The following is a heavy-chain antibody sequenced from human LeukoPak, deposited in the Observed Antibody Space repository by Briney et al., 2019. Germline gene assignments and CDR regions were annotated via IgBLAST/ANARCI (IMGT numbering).Heavy chain of an antibody. J-gene: IGHJ3*02. Sequence: GGSLRLSCAASGFTFSSYAMSWIRQAPGKGLEWVSYISSSSYNTIYADSVKGRFTLSRDNAKNSLYLQMNSLRAEDTAVYYCARRLLGTTAFDIWGQGTMVTVSS. V-gene: IGHV3-11*03. CDR1: GFTFSSYA. CDR3: ARRLLGTTAFDI. CDR2: ISSSSYNT. D-gene: IGHD2-15*01.